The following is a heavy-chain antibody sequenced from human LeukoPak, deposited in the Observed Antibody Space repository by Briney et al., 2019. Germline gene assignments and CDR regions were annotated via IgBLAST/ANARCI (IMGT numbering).Heavy chain of an antibody. CDR3: VRDLILVWTPGDDFDH. Sequence: GGSLRLSCAASGFNFNNHWMHWVRQGPGKGLEWVSRINERATIISYADSVKGRFTISRENARNTLYLQMNSLTAEDTAVYYCVRDLILVWTPGDDFDHWGQGTLVTVSS. V-gene: IGHV3-74*01. CDR1: GFNFNNHW. J-gene: IGHJ4*02. D-gene: IGHD3-16*01. CDR2: INERATII.